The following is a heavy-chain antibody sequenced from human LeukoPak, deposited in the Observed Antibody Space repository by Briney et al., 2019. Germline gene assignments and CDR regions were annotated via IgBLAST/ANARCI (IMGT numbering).Heavy chain of an antibody. D-gene: IGHD3-3*01. CDR1: GGSFSGYY. CDR3: ARLYGYYDFWSGYYKHFDY. V-gene: IGHV4-34*01. J-gene: IGHJ4*02. Sequence: SETLSLTCAVYGGSFSGYYWSWIRQPPGKGLEWIGEINHSGSTNYNPSLKSRVTISVDTSKNQFSLKLSSVTAADTAVYYCARLYGYYDFWSGYYKHFDYWGQGTLVTVSS. CDR2: INHSGST.